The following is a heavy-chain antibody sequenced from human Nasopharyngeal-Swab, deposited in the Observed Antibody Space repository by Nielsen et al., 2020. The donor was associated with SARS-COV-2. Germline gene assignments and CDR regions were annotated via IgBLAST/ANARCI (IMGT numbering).Heavy chain of an antibody. V-gene: IGHV3-9*01. CDR2: ISWNSGSI. CDR1: GFTFDDYA. Sequence: GGSLRLSCAASGFTFDDYAMHWVRQAPGKGLEWVSGISWNSGSIGYADSVKGRFTISRDNAKNSLYLQMNSLRAEDTALYYCAKDLGMAIPGSMDVWGQGTTVTVSS. CDR3: AKDLGMAIPGSMDV. D-gene: IGHD2-2*02. J-gene: IGHJ6*02.